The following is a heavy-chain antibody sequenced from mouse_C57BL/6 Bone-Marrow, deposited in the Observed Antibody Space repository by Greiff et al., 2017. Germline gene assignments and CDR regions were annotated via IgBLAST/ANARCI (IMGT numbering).Heavy chain of an antibody. CDR3: ATPNWEEARDY. CDR2: IDPSDSYT. J-gene: IGHJ4*01. D-gene: IGHD4-1*02. CDR1: GYTFTSYW. V-gene: IGHV1-50*01. Sequence: QVQLKQPGAELVKPGASVKLSCKASGYTFTSYWMQWVKQRPGQGLEWIGEIDPSDSYTNYNQKFKGKATLTVDTSSSTAYMQLSSLTSEDAAVYYCATPNWEEARDYWGQGTSVTVSS.